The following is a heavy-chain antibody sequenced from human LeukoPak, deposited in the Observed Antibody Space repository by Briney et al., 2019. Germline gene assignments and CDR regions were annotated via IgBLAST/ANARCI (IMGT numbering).Heavy chain of an antibody. CDR1: GFTFSTYT. CDR2: ISGSSAST. D-gene: IGHD3-10*01. V-gene: IGHV3-23*01. J-gene: IGHJ4*02. Sequence: GGSLRLTCAASGFTFSTYTMNWVRQAPGKGLEWVSGISGSSASTYYADSVKGRFTISRDNSKNTLYVQMNSLRAEDTAVYYCAVGSYYFDYWGQGTLVTVSS. CDR3: AVGSYYFDY.